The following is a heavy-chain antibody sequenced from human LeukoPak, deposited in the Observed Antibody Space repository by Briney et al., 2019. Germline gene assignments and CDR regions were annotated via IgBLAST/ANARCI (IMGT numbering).Heavy chain of an antibody. CDR3: ASYGEGAAAGRPSDY. V-gene: IGHV3-21*01. J-gene: IGHJ4*02. Sequence: GGSLRLSCAASGFTFDDYAMHWVRQAPGKGLEWVSSISSSSSYIYYADSVKGRFTISRDNAKNSLYLQMNSLRAEDPAVYYCASYGEGAAAGRPSDYWGQGTLVTVSS. CDR1: GFTFDDYA. CDR2: ISSSSSYI. D-gene: IGHD6-13*01.